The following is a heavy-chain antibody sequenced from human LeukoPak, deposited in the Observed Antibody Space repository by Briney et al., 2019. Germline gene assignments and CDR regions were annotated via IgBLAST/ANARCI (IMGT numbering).Heavy chain of an antibody. CDR2: LSGSGGTT. V-gene: IGHV3-23*01. CDR3: AKRGVVIRVFLVGFHKEANYFDS. CDR1: GITLSNYG. J-gene: IGHJ4*02. Sequence: GGSLRLSCAVSGITLSNYGMSWVRQAPGKGLEWVAGLSGSGGTTNYADSVKGRFTISRDNPKDTLYLQMNSLRAEDTAIYFCAKRGVVIRVFLVGFHKEANYFDSWGQGALVTVSS. D-gene: IGHD3-10*01.